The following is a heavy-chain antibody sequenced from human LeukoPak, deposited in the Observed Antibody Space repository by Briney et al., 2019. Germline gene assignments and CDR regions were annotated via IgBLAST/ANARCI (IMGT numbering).Heavy chain of an antibody. CDR2: ISYDGSNK. CDR1: GFTFSSYG. V-gene: IGHV3-30*03. J-gene: IGHJ4*02. Sequence: GGSLRLSCAASGFTFSSYGMHWVRQAPGKGLEWVAVISYDGSNKYYADSVKGRFTISRDKSKNTLYLQMNSLRAEDTAVYYCARAQEVHSASPPGYWGQGTLVTVSS. D-gene: IGHD1-26*01. CDR3: ARAQEVHSASPPGY.